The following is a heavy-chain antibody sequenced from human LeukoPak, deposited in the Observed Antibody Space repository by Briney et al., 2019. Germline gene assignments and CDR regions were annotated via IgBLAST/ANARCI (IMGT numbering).Heavy chain of an antibody. CDR1: GFTFSSYW. Sequence: GGSLRLSCAASGFTFSSYWMSWVRQAPGKGLEWVANIKQDGSEKYYVDSVKGRFTISRDNAKNSLYLRMNSLRAEDTAVYYCARGDYYDSSGSTYYFDYWGQGTLVTVSS. J-gene: IGHJ4*02. D-gene: IGHD3-22*01. CDR2: IKQDGSEK. V-gene: IGHV3-7*01. CDR3: ARGDYYDSSGSTYYFDY.